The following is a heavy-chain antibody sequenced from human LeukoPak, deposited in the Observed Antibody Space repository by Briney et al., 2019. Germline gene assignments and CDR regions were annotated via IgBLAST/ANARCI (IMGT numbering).Heavy chain of an antibody. CDR3: AREAYYDSSGYLDP. CDR1: GFTFTKSA. J-gene: IGHJ5*02. Sequence: GGSLRLSCAASGFTFTKSAMHWVRLAPGKGLQWVSSISGNGGSTFYADSVRGRFTISRDNSKNTLYLQMNSLRAEDTAVYYCAREAYYDSSGYLDPWGQGTLVTVSS. CDR2: ISGNGGST. V-gene: IGHV3-23*01. D-gene: IGHD3-22*01.